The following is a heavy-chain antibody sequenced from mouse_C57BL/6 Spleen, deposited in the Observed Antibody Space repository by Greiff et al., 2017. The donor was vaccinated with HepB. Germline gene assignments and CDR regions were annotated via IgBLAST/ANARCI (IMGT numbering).Heavy chain of an antibody. D-gene: IGHD2-3*01. J-gene: IGHJ2*01. CDR3: ARFGGWFDY. CDR2: IDPSDSYT. V-gene: IGHV1-69*01. CDR1: GYTFTSYW. Sequence: VQLHQPGAELVMPGASVKLSCKASGYTFTSYWMHWVKQMPGQGLEWIGEIDPSDSYTNYNQKFKGKSTLTVDKSSSTAYMQLSSLTSEDSAVYYCARFGGWFDYWGQGTTLTVSS.